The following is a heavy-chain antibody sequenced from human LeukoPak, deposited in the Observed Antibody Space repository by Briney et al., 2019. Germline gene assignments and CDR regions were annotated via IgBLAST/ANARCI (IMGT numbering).Heavy chain of an antibody. CDR3: ARTRVGSIYFFDS. Sequence: SETLSLTCTVSGGSISSYYWSWIRQPPGKGLEWIGYIYDSGSTNYNPSLKSRVTISVDTSKNQFSLKLSSVTAVDTAVYYCARTRVGSIYFFDSWGQGTQVTVSS. V-gene: IGHV4-59*01. CDR2: IYDSGST. CDR1: GGSISSYY. D-gene: IGHD1-26*01. J-gene: IGHJ4*02.